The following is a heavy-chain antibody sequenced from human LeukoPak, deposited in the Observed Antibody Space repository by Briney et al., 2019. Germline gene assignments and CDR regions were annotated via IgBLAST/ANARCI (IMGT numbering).Heavy chain of an antibody. CDR3: ARGRRYSSGWYGYFQH. CDR1: GGSFSGYY. CDR2: INHSGST. D-gene: IGHD6-19*01. J-gene: IGHJ1*01. Sequence: LETLSLTCAVYGGSFSGYYWSWIRQPPGKGLEWIGEINHSGSTNYNPSLKSRVTISVDTSKNQFSLKLSSVTAADTAVYYCARGRRYSSGWYGYFQHWGQGTLVTVSS. V-gene: IGHV4-34*01.